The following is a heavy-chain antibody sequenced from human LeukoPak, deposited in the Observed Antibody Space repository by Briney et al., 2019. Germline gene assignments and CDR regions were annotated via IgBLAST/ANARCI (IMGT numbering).Heavy chain of an antibody. J-gene: IGHJ4*02. D-gene: IGHD2-15*01. Sequence: GGSLRLSCAASGFTFSSYAMTWVRQAPGKGLEWVSSISSGGTYIYYAESVRGRSTISRDNTKNFLYLQLSTLRVEDTAVYYCARDRPTGRSRGVVVQWGQGTLVTVSS. CDR1: GFTFSSYA. CDR2: ISSGGTYI. CDR3: ARDRPTGRSRGVVVQ. V-gene: IGHV3-21*01.